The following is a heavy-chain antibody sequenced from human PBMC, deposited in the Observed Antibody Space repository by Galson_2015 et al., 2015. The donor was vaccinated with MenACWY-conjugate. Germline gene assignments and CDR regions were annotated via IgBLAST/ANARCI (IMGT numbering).Heavy chain of an antibody. J-gene: IGHJ6*02. D-gene: IGHD2-8*02. CDR3: ARAVAGTGKRIYFPYYGMDV. CDR1: GGTFSRHA. Sequence: SVKVSCKASGGTFSRHAISWVRQAPGQGLEWMRGIIPIFGSSDYAQKFQGRVTITADESTSTVYMELSSLRPEDTGLYYCARAVAGTGKRIYFPYYGMDVWGQGTTVTVSS. CDR2: IIPIFGSS. V-gene: IGHV1-69*13.